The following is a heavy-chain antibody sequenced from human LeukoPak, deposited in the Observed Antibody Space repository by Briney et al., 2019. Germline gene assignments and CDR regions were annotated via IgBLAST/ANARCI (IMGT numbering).Heavy chain of an antibody. J-gene: IGHJ4*02. D-gene: IGHD6-19*01. V-gene: IGHV4-59*08. CDR2: IYYSGST. CDR3: ARQGVVYSSGWTDRQYFDY. CDR1: GGSISSYY. Sequence: SETLSLTCTVSGGSISSYYWSWIRQPPGKGLEWIGYIYYSGSTNYNPSLKSRVTISVDTSKNQFSLKLSSVTAADTAVYYCARQGVVYSSGWTDRQYFDYWGQGTLVTVSS.